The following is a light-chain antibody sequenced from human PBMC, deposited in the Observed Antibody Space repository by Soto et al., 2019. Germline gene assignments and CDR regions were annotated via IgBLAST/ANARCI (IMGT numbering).Light chain of an antibody. Sequence: QSALTQPASVSGSPGQSITITCTGSNNDIGADKFVSWYQQHPGEAPKLIIFDVSNRPSRVSHRFSGSKSGNTGSLTISRLQPEDESDYYCTSFTTNLAFVFGTGTKVTVL. CDR3: TSFTTNLAFV. J-gene: IGLJ6*01. CDR1: NNDIGADKF. V-gene: IGLV2-14*03. CDR2: DVS.